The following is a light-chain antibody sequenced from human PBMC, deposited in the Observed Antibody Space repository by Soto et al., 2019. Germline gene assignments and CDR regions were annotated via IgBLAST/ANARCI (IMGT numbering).Light chain of an antibody. CDR2: RAS. J-gene: IGKJ3*01. V-gene: IGKV3-20*01. Sequence: EIVLTQSPGTLSLSPGERATLSCRASQTISSSFLAWYQQKPGQAPRLLIYRASRRAPGIPDRFSGSGSWTDFTLAISRLEPEDFAVYYCHLFGSSPLYTFGTGTKVEIK. CDR1: QTISSSF. CDR3: HLFGSSPLYT.